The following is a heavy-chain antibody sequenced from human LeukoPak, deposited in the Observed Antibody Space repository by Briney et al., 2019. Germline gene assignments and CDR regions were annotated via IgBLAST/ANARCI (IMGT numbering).Heavy chain of an antibody. D-gene: IGHD3-22*01. CDR1: GGSISSGGYY. J-gene: IGHJ4*02. V-gene: IGHV4-31*03. Sequence: SETLSLTCTVSGGSISSGGYYWSWIRQHPGMGLEWIGYIYYSGSTYYNPSLKSRVTISVDTSKKRFSLKLSSVTAADTAVYYCVTYYFDSSGPKKNYWGQGTLVTVSS. CDR3: VTYYFDSSGPKKNY. CDR2: IYYSGST.